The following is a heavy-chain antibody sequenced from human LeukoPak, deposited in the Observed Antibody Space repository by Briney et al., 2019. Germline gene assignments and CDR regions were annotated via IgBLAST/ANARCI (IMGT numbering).Heavy chain of an antibody. CDR2: IYHSGTS. J-gene: IGHJ6*02. D-gene: IGHD7-27*01. CDR3: AGLLGKANFHYYYGMDV. V-gene: IGHV4-39*01. CDR1: GGSISSRGYY. Sequence: SETLSLTCTVSGGSISSRGYYWGWIRQPPGRGLEWIASIYHSGTSYYNPTLKSRVTISVDTSRNQVSLMLRSLTAADTAVYYCAGLLGKANFHYYYGMDVWGQGTTVTVSS.